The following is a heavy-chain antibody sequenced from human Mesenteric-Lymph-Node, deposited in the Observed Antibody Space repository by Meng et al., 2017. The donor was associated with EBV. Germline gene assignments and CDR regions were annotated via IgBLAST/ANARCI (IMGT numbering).Heavy chain of an antibody. Sequence: QLQRPESGPGLLRPSYTLSIPCTVSCGSSSSSSYYWGLMRQPPGKGLEWIGSIYYSGSTYYNPSLKSRVTISVDTSKNQFSLKLSSVTAADTAVYYCATSSLTVDYWGQGTLVTVSS. J-gene: IGHJ4*02. CDR2: IYYSGST. CDR1: CGSSSSSSYY. V-gene: IGHV4-39*07. CDR3: ATSSLTVDY.